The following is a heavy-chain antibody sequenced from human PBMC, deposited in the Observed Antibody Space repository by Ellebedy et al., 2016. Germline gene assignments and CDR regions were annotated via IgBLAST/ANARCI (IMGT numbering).Heavy chain of an antibody. V-gene: IGHV3-74*01. CDR3: VKGLGYNSNPTSYEDC. D-gene: IGHD2-2*01. CDR1: GFTFSNYF. Sequence: GESLKISXSASGFTFSNYFMHWVRQAPGKGLVWVSRINSDGSATIYADSVRGRFTISRDNAKNTLYLQTNGLRAEDTAVYYCVKGLGYNSNPTSYEDCWGQGTLVTVSS. CDR2: INSDGSAT. J-gene: IGHJ4*02.